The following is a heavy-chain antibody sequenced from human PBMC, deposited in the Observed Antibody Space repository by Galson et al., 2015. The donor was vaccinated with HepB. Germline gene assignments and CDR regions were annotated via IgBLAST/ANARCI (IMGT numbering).Heavy chain of an antibody. D-gene: IGHD3-9*01. Sequence: SGAEVKKPGESLKISCKGSGYSFTSYWIGWVRQMPGKGLEWMGIIYPGDSDTRYSPSFQGQVTISADKSISTAYLQWSSLKASDTAMYYCARQEGYYDILTGYYGYYFDYWGQGTLVTVSS. CDR1: GYSFTSYW. J-gene: IGHJ4*02. CDR3: ARQEGYYDILTGYYGYYFDY. CDR2: IYPGDSDT. V-gene: IGHV5-51*01.